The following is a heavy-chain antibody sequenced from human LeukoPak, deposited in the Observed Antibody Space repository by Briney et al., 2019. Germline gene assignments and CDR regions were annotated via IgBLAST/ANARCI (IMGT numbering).Heavy chain of an antibody. V-gene: IGHV4-61*02. J-gene: IGHJ6*03. D-gene: IGHD2-2*01. CDR2: IYKSGGT. CDR1: GDSITSVGYY. Sequence: PSQTLSLTCTVSGDSITSVGYYWIWLRQPAGKRLEWIGRIYKSGGTNYNPSLKSRVTISVDTSKNQFSLKLSSVTAADTAVYYCARGIVVVVPAAMKYYYYYYMDVWGKGTTVTVSS. CDR3: ARGIVVVVPAAMKYYYYYYMDV.